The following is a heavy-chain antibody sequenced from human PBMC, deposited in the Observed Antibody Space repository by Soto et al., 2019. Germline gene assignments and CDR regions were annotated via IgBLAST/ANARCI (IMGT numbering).Heavy chain of an antibody. CDR1: GGTFSTYT. J-gene: IGHJ4*02. Sequence: QVQLVQSGAEVKKPGSSVKVSCKASGGTFSTYTLYWVRQAPGQGLEWMGGISPGIDIRDYAQKFQGRVTITADESPSTVYMQLSTLSEDTALYYCAGGMCFGGSCYLDVWGQGTLVTVSS. V-gene: IGHV1-69*12. CDR2: ISPGIDIR. D-gene: IGHD2-15*01. CDR3: AGGMCFGGSCYLDV.